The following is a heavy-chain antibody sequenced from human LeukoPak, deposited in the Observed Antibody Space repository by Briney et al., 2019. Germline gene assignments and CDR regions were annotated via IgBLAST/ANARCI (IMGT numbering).Heavy chain of an antibody. J-gene: IGHJ3*02. CDR3: ARANNGYSGYDPSYAFDI. CDR1: GFTFSSYD. CDR2: IGTAGDT. Sequence: GGSLRLSCAASGFTFSSYDMHWVRQATGKGLEWVSAIGTAGDTYYPGSVKGRFTISRENAKNSLYLQMNSLRAGDTVVYYCARANNGYSGYDPSYAFDIWGQGTMVTVSS. V-gene: IGHV3-13*01. D-gene: IGHD5-12*01.